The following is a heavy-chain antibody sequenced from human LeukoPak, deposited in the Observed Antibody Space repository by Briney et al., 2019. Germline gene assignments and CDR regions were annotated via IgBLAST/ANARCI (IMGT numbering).Heavy chain of an antibody. CDR2: IYYSGST. CDR3: ARALHLRPFDY. V-gene: IGHV4-59*01. CDR1: GGSISSYY. Sequence: SETLSLTFTVSGGSISSYYWSWIRQPPGKGLEWIGYIYYSGSTNYNPSLKSRVTISVDTSKNQFSLKLSSVTAADTAVYYCARALHLRPFDYWGQGTLVTVSS. J-gene: IGHJ4*02. D-gene: IGHD3-10*01.